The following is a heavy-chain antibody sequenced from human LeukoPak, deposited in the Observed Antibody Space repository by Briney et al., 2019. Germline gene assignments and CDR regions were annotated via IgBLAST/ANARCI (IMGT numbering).Heavy chain of an antibody. J-gene: IGHJ4*02. V-gene: IGHV1-2*02. CDR3: ARDLSAYYYDSSGYYYYDFDY. CDR1: GYTFTGYY. Sequence: AASVTVSCKASGYTFTGYYMRWVRQAPGQGLEWMGWINPNSGGTNYAQKFQGRVTMTRDTSISTAYMELSRLRSDDTAVYYCARDLSAYYYDSSGYYYYDFDYWGQGTLVTVSS. CDR2: INPNSGGT. D-gene: IGHD3-22*01.